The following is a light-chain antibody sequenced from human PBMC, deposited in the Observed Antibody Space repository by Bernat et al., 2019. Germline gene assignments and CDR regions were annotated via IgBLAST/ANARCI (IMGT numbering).Light chain of an antibody. J-gene: IGKJ4*01. CDR1: QGIRND. CDR2: AAS. V-gene: IGKV1-27*01. CDR3: QKYNSVPLT. Sequence: DIQMTQSPSSLSAYVGDRVTITCRASQGIRNDSAWYQQKPGKLPKLLIYAASTLQSGVPYRFSGSGSGTDFTLTISSLQPEDVATYYCQKYNSVPLTFGGGTKVEI.